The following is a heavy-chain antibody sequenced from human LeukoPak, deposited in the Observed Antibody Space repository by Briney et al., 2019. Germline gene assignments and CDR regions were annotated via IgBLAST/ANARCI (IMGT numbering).Heavy chain of an antibody. V-gene: IGHV3-23*01. CDR3: AREAYDITGTPQFDY. D-gene: IGHD1-7*01. CDR1: GFTFSRNG. CDR2: ISGSGGST. J-gene: IGHJ4*02. Sequence: PGGSLRLSCAASGFTFSRNGMTWVRQAPGKGLEWVSAISGSGGSTYYADSVKGRFTISRDNSKNTLYLQMNSLRAEDTAVYYCAREAYDITGTPQFDYWGQGTLVTVSS.